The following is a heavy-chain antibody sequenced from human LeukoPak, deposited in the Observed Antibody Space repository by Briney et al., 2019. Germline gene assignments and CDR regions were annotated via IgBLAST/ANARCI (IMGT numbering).Heavy chain of an antibody. CDR1: GFTVSSNY. Sequence: GGSLRLSCAASGFTVSSNYMSWVRQAPGEGLEWVSVIFSGGTTYYADSVKGRFTISRDNSKNTLYLQMDSLRAEDTAVYYCARVGYNYGLGYFDYWGQGTLVTVSS. CDR3: ARVGYNYGLGYFDY. CDR2: IFSGGTT. J-gene: IGHJ4*02. D-gene: IGHD5-18*01. V-gene: IGHV3-66*01.